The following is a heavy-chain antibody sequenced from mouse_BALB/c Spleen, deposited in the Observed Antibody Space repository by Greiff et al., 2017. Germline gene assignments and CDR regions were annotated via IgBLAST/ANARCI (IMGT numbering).Heavy chain of an antibody. CDR1: GFTFSSYG. Sequence: EVKLMESGGDLVKPGGSLKLSCAASGFTFSSYGMSWVRQTPDKRLEWVATISSGGSYTYYPDSVKGRFTISRDNAKNTLYLQMSSLKSEDTAMYYCARQTGYYGSRYYFDYWGQGTTLTVAS. CDR2: ISSGGSYT. D-gene: IGHD1-1*01. CDR3: ARQTGYYGSRYYFDY. J-gene: IGHJ2*01. V-gene: IGHV5-6*01.